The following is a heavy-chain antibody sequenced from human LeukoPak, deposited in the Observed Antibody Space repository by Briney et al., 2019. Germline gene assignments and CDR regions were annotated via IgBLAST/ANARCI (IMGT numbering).Heavy chain of an antibody. J-gene: IGHJ4*01. Sequence: SQTLSLTCTVSGGSLSSGSYYWSWIRQPAGKGLEWIGRIYTSGSTNYNPSLKSRVTISVDTSKNQFSLKLSSVTAADTAVYYCARVQYCGGDCYSGNFDYWGQGTLVTVSS. CDR2: IYTSGST. D-gene: IGHD2-21*02. V-gene: IGHV4-61*02. CDR1: GGSLSSGSYY. CDR3: ARVQYCGGDCYSGNFDY.